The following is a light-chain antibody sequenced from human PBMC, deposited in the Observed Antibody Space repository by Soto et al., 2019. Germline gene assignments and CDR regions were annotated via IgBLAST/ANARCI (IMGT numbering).Light chain of an antibody. Sequence: EIVLTQSPATLSLSPGEIATLSFSASQSVSSYLAWYQQKPGQAPRLLIYDASNRATGIPARFSGSGSGTDLTLTISSLEPEDFAVYYCQQRSNWPPITFGQGTRLEIK. J-gene: IGKJ5*01. CDR3: QQRSNWPPIT. CDR1: QSVSSY. CDR2: DAS. V-gene: IGKV3-11*01.